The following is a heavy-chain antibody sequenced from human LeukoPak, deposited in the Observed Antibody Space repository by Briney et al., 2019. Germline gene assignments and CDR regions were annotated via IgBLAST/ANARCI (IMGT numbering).Heavy chain of an antibody. CDR3: AKPRTYYDILTAIDY. Sequence: GGSLRLSCAASGFTFSSYGMHWVRQAPGKGLDWVAVIWYDGSNKYYADSVKGRFTISRDNSKNTLYVQMNSLRAEDTALYYCAKPRTYYDILTAIDYWGQGTLVTVSS. CDR2: IWYDGSNK. V-gene: IGHV3-33*06. D-gene: IGHD3-9*01. J-gene: IGHJ4*02. CDR1: GFTFSSYG.